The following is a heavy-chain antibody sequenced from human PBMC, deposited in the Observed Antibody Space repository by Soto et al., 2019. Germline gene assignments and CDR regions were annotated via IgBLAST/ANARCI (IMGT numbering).Heavy chain of an antibody. V-gene: IGHV1-69*01. CDR3: PRDAGYCSVTGCGTNYGMDV. Sequence: QVQLVQSGAEVKKPGSSVKVSCKASGGTFSRDAISWVRQAPGQGLEWMGEIIPIFGTGYYAQKFQGRVTITADESTSTAYMELSSLKSEDRAVYYCPRDAGYCSVTGCGTNYGMDVWRQGTTVTLSS. CDR1: GGTFSRDA. CDR2: IIPIFGTG. D-gene: IGHD2-15*01. J-gene: IGHJ6*02.